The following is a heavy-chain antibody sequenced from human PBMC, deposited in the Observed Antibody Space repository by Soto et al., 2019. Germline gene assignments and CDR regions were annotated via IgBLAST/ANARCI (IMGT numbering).Heavy chain of an antibody. V-gene: IGHV3-23*01. CDR1: GFTFSSYA. CDR2: ISGSGGST. D-gene: IGHD2-2*01. J-gene: IGHJ3*02. Sequence: GRSLRLSCAASGFTFSSYAMSWVRQAPGKGLEWVSAISGSGGSTYYADSVKGRFTISRDNSKNTLYLQMNSLRAEDKAVYYCAKSYRVLGYCSSTSCYDAFDIWGQGTMVTVSS. CDR3: AKSYRVLGYCSSTSCYDAFDI.